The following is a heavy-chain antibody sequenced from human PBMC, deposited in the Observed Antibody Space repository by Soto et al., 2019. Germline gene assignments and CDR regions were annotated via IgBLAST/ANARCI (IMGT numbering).Heavy chain of an antibody. D-gene: IGHD6-19*01. CDR2: VYYSGTT. CDR3: ARSVVHQWLVHDAFDI. J-gene: IGHJ3*02. V-gene: IGHV4-59*01. Sequence: QVQLQESGPGLLKPSETLSLTCTVSGGSISSSYWSWIRQPPGKGLEWMAYVYYSGTTNYNPSLESRVTISIDTSTNQFSLRLTSVTAADTAVYYCARSVVHQWLVHDAFDIWGQGTLVTVSS. CDR1: GGSISSSY.